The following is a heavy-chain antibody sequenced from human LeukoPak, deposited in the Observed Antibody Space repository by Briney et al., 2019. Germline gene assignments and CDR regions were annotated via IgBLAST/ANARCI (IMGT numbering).Heavy chain of an antibody. D-gene: IGHD6-19*01. CDR2: ITPIFGTA. CDR1: GGTFSSYA. Sequence: SVKVSCKASGGTFSSYAISWVRQAPGQGLEWMGGITPIFGTANYAQKFQGRVTITADESTSTAYMELSSLRSEDTAVYYCARQVGIAVAPFDYWGQGTLVTVSS. V-gene: IGHV1-69*13. J-gene: IGHJ4*02. CDR3: ARQVGIAVAPFDY.